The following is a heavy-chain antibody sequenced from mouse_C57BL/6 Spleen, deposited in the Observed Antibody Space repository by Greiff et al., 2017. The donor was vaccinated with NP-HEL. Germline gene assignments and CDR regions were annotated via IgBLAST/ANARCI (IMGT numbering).Heavy chain of an antibody. CDR2: ISDGGSYT. CDR3: ARDPSLTGYAMDY. CDR1: GFTFSSYA. D-gene: IGHD4-1*01. J-gene: IGHJ4*01. V-gene: IGHV5-4*01. Sequence: EVQLVESGGGLVKPGGSLKLSCAASGFTFSSYAMSWVRQTPEKRLEWVATISDGGSYTYYPDNVKGRFTISSDNTKNNLYLQMSHLKSDDTAMYYCARDPSLTGYAMDYWGQGTSVTVSS.